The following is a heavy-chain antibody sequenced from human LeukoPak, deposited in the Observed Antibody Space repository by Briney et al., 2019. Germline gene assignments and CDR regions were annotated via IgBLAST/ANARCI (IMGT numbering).Heavy chain of an antibody. V-gene: IGHV3-21*01. CDR3: ARDPGGFGSGWSHADY. Sequence: GGSLRLSCAASGFTFDDYGMSWVRQAPGKGLEWVSSISTSSGYIYYADSMKGRFTISRDNAKNFLYLQMNSLRADDTAVYYCARDPGGFGSGWSHADYWGQGTLVTVSS. CDR1: GFTFDDYG. J-gene: IGHJ4*02. CDR2: ISTSSGYI. D-gene: IGHD6-19*01.